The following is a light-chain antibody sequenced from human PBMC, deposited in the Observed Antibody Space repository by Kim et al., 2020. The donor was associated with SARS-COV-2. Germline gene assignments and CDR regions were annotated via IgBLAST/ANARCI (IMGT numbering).Light chain of an antibody. CDR3: QQSHSPPYT. CDR1: QSIRNY. CDR2: AAS. V-gene: IGKV1-39*01. Sequence: SASVGGRVTITCRASQSIRNYLDWYQHKPGKPPKVLIYAASTLQSGVPSRFSGSGSGTDFTLTISSLQPEDFATYYCQQSHSPPYTFGQGTKLEI. J-gene: IGKJ2*01.